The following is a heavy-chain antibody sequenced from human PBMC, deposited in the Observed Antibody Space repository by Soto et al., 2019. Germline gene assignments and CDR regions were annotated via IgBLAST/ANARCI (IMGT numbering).Heavy chain of an antibody. CDR1: GGTFSSYT. CDR3: ARSHSSYDYIWGSYRAPDAFDI. V-gene: IGHV1-69*02. D-gene: IGHD3-16*02. J-gene: IGHJ3*02. CDR2: IIPILGIA. Sequence: GASVKVSCKASGGTFSSYTISWVRQAPGQGLEWMGRIIPILGIANYAQKFQGRVTITADKSTSTAYMELSSLRSEDTAVYYCARSHSSYDYIWGSYRAPDAFDIWGQGTMVTVSS.